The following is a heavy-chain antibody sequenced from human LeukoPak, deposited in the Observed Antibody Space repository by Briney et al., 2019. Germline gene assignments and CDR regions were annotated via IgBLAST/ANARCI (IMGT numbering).Heavy chain of an antibody. CDR1: GFTFGDYA. J-gene: IGHJ4*02. Sequence: GGSLRLSRTASGFTFGDYAMSWVRQAPGKGLEWVGFIRSKAYGGTTEYAASVKGRFTISRDDSKSIAYLQMNSLKTEDTAVYYCTRERDYYGSGVPFDYWGQGTLVTVSS. V-gene: IGHV3-49*04. CDR3: TRERDYYGSGVPFDY. CDR2: IRSKAYGGTT. D-gene: IGHD3-10*01.